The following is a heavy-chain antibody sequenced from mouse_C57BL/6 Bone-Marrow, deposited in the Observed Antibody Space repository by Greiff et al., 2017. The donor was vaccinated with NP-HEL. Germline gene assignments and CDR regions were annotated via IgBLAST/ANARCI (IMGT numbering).Heavy chain of an antibody. Sequence: QQTPVHGLEWIGAIDPETGGTAYTQKFKGKAILTADKSSSTAYMELRSLTSEDSAVYYCTRPHYWYFDVWGTGTTVTVSS. CDR3: TRPHYWYFDV. V-gene: IGHV1-15*01. CDR2: IDPETGGT. J-gene: IGHJ1*03.